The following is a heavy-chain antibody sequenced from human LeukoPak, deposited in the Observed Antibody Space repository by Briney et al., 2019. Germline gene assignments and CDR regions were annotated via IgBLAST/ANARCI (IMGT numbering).Heavy chain of an antibody. CDR1: GGTFSSYA. Sequence: SVKVSCKASGGTFSSYAISWVRQAPGQGLEWMGGIIPIFGTANYAQKFQGRVTITADKSTSTAYMELSSLRSEDTAVYYCARDIVVVVAGEGYYYYDMDVWGKGTTVTVSS. D-gene: IGHD2-15*01. V-gene: IGHV1-69*06. J-gene: IGHJ6*04. CDR2: IIPIFGTA. CDR3: ARDIVVVVAGEGYYYYDMDV.